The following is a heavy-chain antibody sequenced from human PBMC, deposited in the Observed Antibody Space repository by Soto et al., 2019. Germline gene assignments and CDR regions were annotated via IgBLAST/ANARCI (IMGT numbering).Heavy chain of an antibody. Sequence: QVQLVQSGAEVKKPGASVKVSCKASGYTFTSYDINWVRQATGQGLEWMGWMNPNSGNTGYAQKFQGRVTMTRNTSLSTAYNELSSMRSEDTAVYYCARRGYSSSWYYYYYYGMDVWGQGTTVTVSS. CDR2: MNPNSGNT. CDR1: GYTFTSYD. D-gene: IGHD6-13*01. V-gene: IGHV1-8*01. CDR3: ARRGYSSSWYYYYYYGMDV. J-gene: IGHJ6*02.